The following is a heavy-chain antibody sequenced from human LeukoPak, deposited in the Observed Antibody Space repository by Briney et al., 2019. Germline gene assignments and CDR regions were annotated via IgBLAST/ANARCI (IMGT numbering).Heavy chain of an antibody. D-gene: IGHD5-24*01. J-gene: IGHJ4*02. CDR2: IYHSGST. CDR3: ARENGYKYDY. CDR1: GGSISSYY. V-gene: IGHV4-59*01. Sequence: KSSETLSLTCTVSGGSISSYYWSWIRKPPGKGLEWIGSIYHSGSTNYNPSLKSRVTISVDTSKNQFSLKLRSVTAADTAVYYCARENGYKYDYWGQGTLVTVSS.